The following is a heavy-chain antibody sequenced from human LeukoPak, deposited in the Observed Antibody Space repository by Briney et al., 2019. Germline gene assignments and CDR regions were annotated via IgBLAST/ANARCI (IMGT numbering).Heavy chain of an antibody. Sequence: EASVKVSCKVSGKTLSDLSIHWLRQPPGKGLEWLGGSDPEDGERIYAQMFQGRVTMTEDTSIDTAYMELSSLRSEDTAVYYCVTATPKGHGHRHYYYGMDVWGQGTTVTVSS. CDR1: GKTLSDLS. CDR2: SDPEDGER. D-gene: IGHD3-16*02. CDR3: VTATPKGHGHRHYYYGMDV. V-gene: IGHV1-24*01. J-gene: IGHJ6*02.